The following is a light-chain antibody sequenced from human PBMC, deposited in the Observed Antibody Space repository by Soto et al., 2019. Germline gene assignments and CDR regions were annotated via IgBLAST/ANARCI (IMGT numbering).Light chain of an antibody. CDR1: QDISNY. Sequence: DIQMTQSPSSLSASVGVRVTITCRASQDISNYLAWYQQKPGKVHELLIYTASTLLPGVPSRFSGSGSGTDCTLPVSNLDPADVAAYYCQKDNSAPFPFGGGDKVDSK. V-gene: IGKV1-27*01. J-gene: IGKJ3*01. CDR2: TAS. CDR3: QKDNSAPFP.